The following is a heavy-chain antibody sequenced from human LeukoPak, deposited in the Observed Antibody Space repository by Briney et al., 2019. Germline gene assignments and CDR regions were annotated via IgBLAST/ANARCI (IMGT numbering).Heavy chain of an antibody. D-gene: IGHD3-3*01. J-gene: IGHJ4*02. CDR2: IYTSGST. V-gene: IGHV4-61*02. CDR3: ASPYYDFWSGYPSRFDY. Sequence: SQTLSLTCTVSGGSISSGSYYWSWIRQPAGKGLEWIGRIYTSGSTNYNPSLKSRVTISVDTSKNQFSLKLSSVTAADTAVYYCASPYYDFWSGYPSRFDYWGQGTLVTVSS. CDR1: GGSISSGSYY.